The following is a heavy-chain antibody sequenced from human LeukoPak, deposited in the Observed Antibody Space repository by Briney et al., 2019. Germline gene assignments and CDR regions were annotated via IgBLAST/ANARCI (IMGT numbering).Heavy chain of an antibody. V-gene: IGHV3-30*04. CDR1: GFTFNSYN. Sequence: PGGSLRLSCAASGFTFNSYNMHWVRQAPGKGLEWVAVISYDGSNKYYADPVKGRFTISRDNFKNTLYLQMSSLRTEDTAVYYCATDFAEAFDYWGQGTLVTVSS. J-gene: IGHJ4*02. CDR3: ATDFAEAFDY. CDR2: ISYDGSNK.